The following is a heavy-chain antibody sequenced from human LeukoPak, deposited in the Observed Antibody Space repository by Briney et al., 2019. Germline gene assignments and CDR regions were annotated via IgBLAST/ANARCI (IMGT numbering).Heavy chain of an antibody. D-gene: IGHD4-23*01. J-gene: IGHJ4*02. CDR2: IYYSGST. CDR1: GGSISTYY. V-gene: IGHV4-59*08. Sequence: SETLSLTCTVSGGSISTYYWSWIRQPPGKGLEWIGYIYYSGSTNYHPPLKSRVTISVDTSKNQFSLKLTSVTAADTAVYYCARIGGNDYWGQGTLVTVSS. CDR3: ARIGGNDY.